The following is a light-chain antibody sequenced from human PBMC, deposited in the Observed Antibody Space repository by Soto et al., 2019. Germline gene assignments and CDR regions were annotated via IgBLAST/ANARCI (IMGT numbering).Light chain of an antibody. CDR1: QSIDNW. CDR2: DVS. Sequence: DIQMTQSPSTLSASVGDRVTITCRVSQSIDNWLAWYQRKPGKTPNLLIYDVSNLESGVPSRFSGRRSGTEFTLTISGLQAADVGTYYCQHSHSYPYTFGQGTKVEI. CDR3: QHSHSYPYT. J-gene: IGKJ1*01. V-gene: IGKV1-5*01.